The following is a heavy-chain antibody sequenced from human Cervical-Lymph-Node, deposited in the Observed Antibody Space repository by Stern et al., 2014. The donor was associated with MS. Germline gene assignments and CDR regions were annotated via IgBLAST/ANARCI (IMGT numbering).Heavy chain of an antibody. J-gene: IGHJ3*02. V-gene: IGHV1-69*06. CDR1: GGTFSSYA. CDR2: IIPLFGTA. Sequence: QVQLVQSGADVKKPGSSVKVSCKASGGTFSSYAINWVRQAPGQGLEWRGGIIPLFGTAHYAQQFQGRVTISADKSTSTVYMELNSLRSDDTAVYYCARDETGVAFDIWGQGTMVTVSS. CDR3: ARDETGVAFDI. D-gene: IGHD7-27*01.